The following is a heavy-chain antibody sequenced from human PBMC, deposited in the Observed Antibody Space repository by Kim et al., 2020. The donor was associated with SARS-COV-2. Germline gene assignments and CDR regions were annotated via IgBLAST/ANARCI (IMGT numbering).Heavy chain of an antibody. CDR3: TRANYNNYYNV. D-gene: IGHD3-10*01. J-gene: IGHJ4*02. CDR1: GFTFRDDT. Sequence: GGSLRLSCSASGFTFRDDTLAWVRQAPGKGLEWVAFIRAKSYSGAPEYAASVKDRFTISRDDSKSIAYLQMNSLKSEDTAVYYCTRANYNNYYNVWGQGTLVTVSS. V-gene: IGHV3-49*04. CDR2: IRAKSYSGAP.